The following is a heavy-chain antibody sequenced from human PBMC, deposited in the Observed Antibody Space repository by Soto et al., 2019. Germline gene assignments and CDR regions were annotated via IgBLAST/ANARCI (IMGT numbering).Heavy chain of an antibody. V-gene: IGHV3-30*18. Sequence: GGSLRLSCAASGFTLSSYGMHWARQAPGKGLEWVAVISYDGSNKYYADSVKGRFTISRDNSKNTLYLQMHNLRAEDTAVLYYAKDFRDSSGYYLNYFAYSTQRTLVTVSS. CDR3: AKDFRDSSGYYLNYFAY. CDR1: GFTLSSYG. D-gene: IGHD3-22*01. CDR2: ISYDGSNK. J-gene: IGHJ4*02.